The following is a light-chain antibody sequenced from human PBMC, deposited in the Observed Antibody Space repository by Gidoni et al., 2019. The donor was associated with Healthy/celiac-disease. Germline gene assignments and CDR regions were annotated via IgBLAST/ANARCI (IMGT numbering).Light chain of an antibody. Sequence: SFELTHPPSVSVSPGQTASITCPGDTLGDKYACWYQQKPGQSTVLVIYQDSKRPSGIPERFSGSNSGNTATLTISGNQQMDEADYYCQAWDSSTAVFGGGTKLTVL. CDR2: QDS. CDR3: QAWDSSTAV. CDR1: TLGDKY. J-gene: IGLJ2*01. V-gene: IGLV3-1*01.